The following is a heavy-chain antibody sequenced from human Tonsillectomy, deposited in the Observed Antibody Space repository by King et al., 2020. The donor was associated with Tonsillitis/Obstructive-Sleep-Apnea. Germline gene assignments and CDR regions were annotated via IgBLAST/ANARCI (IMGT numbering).Heavy chain of an antibody. CDR3: ARESAGSYYIY. V-gene: IGHV1-2*02. CDR1: GYTFTGYY. Sequence: VQLVQSGAEVKKPGASVELSCKASGYTFTGYYIHWVRQAPGQGLEWMGWINPNTGDTNSAQRFQGRGTMTRDTSIGTAYMELSSLRSDDTAVYFCARESAGSYYIYWGQGTLVTVSS. J-gene: IGHJ4*02. CDR2: INPNTGDT. D-gene: IGHD2-15*01.